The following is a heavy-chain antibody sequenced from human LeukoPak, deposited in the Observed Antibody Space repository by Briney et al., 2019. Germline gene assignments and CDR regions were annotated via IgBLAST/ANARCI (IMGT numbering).Heavy chain of an antibody. CDR3: ARGGGWGSFDY. CDR1: GASISSGSYY. D-gene: IGHD7-27*01. J-gene: IGHJ4*02. V-gene: IGHV4-39*07. CDR2: IYYSGST. Sequence: SETLSLTCTVSGASISSGSYYWGWIRQPPGKGLEWIGSIYYSGSTYCNPSLKSRVTISVDTSKSQFSLKLSSVTAADTAVYYCARGGGWGSFDYWGQGTLVTVSS.